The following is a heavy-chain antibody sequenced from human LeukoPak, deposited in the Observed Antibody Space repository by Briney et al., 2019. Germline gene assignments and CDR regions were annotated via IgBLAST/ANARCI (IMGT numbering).Heavy chain of an antibody. J-gene: IGHJ4*02. D-gene: IGHD3-10*01. V-gene: IGHV4-39*07. Sequence: PSETLSLTCTVSGGSISSSSYYWGWIRQPPGKGLEWIGSIYYSGSTYYNPSLKSRVTISVDTSKNQFSLKLSSVTAADTAVYYSARYLYYYGSGSYYYDYWGQGTLVTVSS. CDR1: GGSISSSSYY. CDR3: ARYLYYYGSGSYYYDY. CDR2: IYYSGST.